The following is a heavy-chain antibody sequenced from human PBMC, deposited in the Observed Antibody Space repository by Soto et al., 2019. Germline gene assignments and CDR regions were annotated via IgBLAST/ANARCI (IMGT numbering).Heavy chain of an antibody. D-gene: IGHD6-19*01. J-gene: IGHJ4*02. V-gene: IGHV4-39*01. CDR1: GGSISSSSYY. Sequence: ASETLSLTCTVSGGSISSSSYYWGWIRQPPGKGLEWIGSIYYSGSTYYNPSLKSRVTISVDTSKNQFSLKLSSVTAADTAVYYCARHSMAGLGIFHWGQGTLVTVSS. CDR2: IYYSGST. CDR3: ARHSMAGLGIFH.